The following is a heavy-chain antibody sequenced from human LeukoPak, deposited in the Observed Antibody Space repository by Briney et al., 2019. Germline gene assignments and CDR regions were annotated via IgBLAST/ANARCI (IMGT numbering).Heavy chain of an antibody. J-gene: IGHJ4*02. CDR2: IIPIFGTA. CDR1: GGTFSSYA. D-gene: IGHD3-10*01. CDR3: ARQALTFYGSGSYFDY. Sequence: GASVKVSCKASGGTFSSYAISWVRQAPGQGLEWMGGIIPIFGTANYAQKFQGRVTITTDESTSTAYMELSSLRSEDTAVYYCARQALTFYGSGSYFDYWGQGTLVTVSS. V-gene: IGHV1-69*05.